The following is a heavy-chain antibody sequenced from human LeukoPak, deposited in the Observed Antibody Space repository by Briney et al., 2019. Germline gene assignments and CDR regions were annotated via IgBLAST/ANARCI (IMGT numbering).Heavy chain of an antibody. CDR1: GFSFSDHY. D-gene: IGHD1-26*01. V-gene: IGHV3-72*01. CDR2: IRNKANSYGT. J-gene: IGHJ4*02. Sequence: GGSLRLSCAASGFSFSDHYMDWVRLAPGKGLEWVGRIRNKANSYGTEYAASVKGRFTISRDDSKDSLYLQMNSLRSEDTALYYCTGVRLGAATRYFDYWGQGTLVTVSS. CDR3: TGVRLGAATRYFDY.